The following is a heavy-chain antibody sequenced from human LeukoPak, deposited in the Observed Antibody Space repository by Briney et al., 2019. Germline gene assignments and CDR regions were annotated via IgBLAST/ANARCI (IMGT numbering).Heavy chain of an antibody. V-gene: IGHV4-39*01. CDR2: IYYSGST. Sequence: SETLSLTCTVSGDSISSGDYYWGWIRQPPGKGLEWIGSIYYSGSTYYNPSLKSRVTISVDTSKNQFSLKLSSVTAADTAVYYCARHCGGDCAQYYFDYWGQGTLVTVSS. D-gene: IGHD2-21*02. CDR3: ARHCGGDCAQYYFDY. J-gene: IGHJ4*02. CDR1: GDSISSGDYY.